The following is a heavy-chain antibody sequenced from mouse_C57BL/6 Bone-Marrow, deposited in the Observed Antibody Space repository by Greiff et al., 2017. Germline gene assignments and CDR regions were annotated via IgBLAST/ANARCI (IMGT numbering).Heavy chain of an antibody. Sequence: QVQLQQPGAELVKPGASVKLSCKASGYTFTSYWMHWVKQRPGQGLEWIGMIHPNSGSTNYNEKFKSKATLTVDKSSSTAYMQLSSLTSEDSAVYYCARTGSNHYYAMDYWGQGTSVTVSS. V-gene: IGHV1-64*01. CDR1: GYTFTSYW. CDR2: IHPNSGST. D-gene: IGHD2-5*01. J-gene: IGHJ4*01. CDR3: ARTGSNHYYAMDY.